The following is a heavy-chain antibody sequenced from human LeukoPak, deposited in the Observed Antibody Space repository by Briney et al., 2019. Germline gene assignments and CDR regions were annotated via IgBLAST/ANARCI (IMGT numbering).Heavy chain of an antibody. CDR1: GFTFSNYA. D-gene: IGHD5-12*01. CDR3: AKRATRGYSGYGHFDY. Sequence: GGSLRLSCAASGFTFSNYAMSWVRQAPGKGLEWVSGISGNGGSTYYADSVKGRFTISRDNSKNTLYLQMNSLRAEDTAVYYCAKRATRGYSGYGHFDYWGQGTLVTVSS. J-gene: IGHJ4*02. CDR2: ISGNGGST. V-gene: IGHV3-23*01.